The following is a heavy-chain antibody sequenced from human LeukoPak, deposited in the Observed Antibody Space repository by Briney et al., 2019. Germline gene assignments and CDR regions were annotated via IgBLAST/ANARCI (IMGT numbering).Heavy chain of an antibody. CDR3: ARGARIAARPYYFDY. CDR2: INPSGGST. D-gene: IGHD6-6*01. CDR1: GYTFTSYY. V-gene: IGHV1-46*01. Sequence: ASVKVSCKASGYTFTSYYMHWVRQAPGQGLEWMGIINPSGGSTSYAQKFQGRVTMTRDTSKSTVYMELSSLRSEDTAVYYCARGARIAARPYYFDYWGQGTLVTVSS. J-gene: IGHJ4*02.